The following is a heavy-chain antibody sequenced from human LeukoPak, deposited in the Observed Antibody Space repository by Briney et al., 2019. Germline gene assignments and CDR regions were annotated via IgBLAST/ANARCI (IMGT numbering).Heavy chain of an antibody. CDR2: IYYSGST. J-gene: IGHJ4*02. Sequence: KPSETLSLTCTASGDSISSGDSYWSWIRQPPGKGLEWIGSIYYSGSTYYNPSLKSRVTVSVDTSKDEFSLKLSSVTAADTAIYYCARAGQYHHNSAGYFPDYWGQGTLVTVSS. CDR3: ARAGQYHHNSAGYFPDY. V-gene: IGHV4-30-4*01. D-gene: IGHD3-22*01. CDR1: GDSISSGDSY.